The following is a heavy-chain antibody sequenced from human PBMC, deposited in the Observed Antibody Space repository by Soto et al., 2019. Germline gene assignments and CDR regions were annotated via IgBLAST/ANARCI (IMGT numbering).Heavy chain of an antibody. CDR2: INHSGST. Sequence: PSETLSLPCAVYGGSFSGYYWSWIRQPPGKGLEWIGEINHSGSTNYNPSLKSRVTISVDTSKNQFSLKLSSVTAADTAVYYCARGLYYDYVWGSYRHANWFDPWGQGTLVTVSS. V-gene: IGHV4-34*01. CDR1: GGSFSGYY. D-gene: IGHD3-16*02. CDR3: ARGLYYDYVWGSYRHANWFDP. J-gene: IGHJ5*02.